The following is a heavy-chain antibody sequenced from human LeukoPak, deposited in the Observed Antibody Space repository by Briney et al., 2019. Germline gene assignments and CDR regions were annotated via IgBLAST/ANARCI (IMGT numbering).Heavy chain of an antibody. CDR3: ARIAGTTGNWFDP. Sequence: SETLSLTCTVSGGSISSYYWSWIRQPPGKGLEWIGNIYYSGSTYYNPSLKSRVSISVDRSKNQFSLKLSSVTAADTAVYYCARIAGTTGNWFDPWGQGTLVTVSS. V-gene: IGHV4-59*12. CDR1: GGSISSYY. J-gene: IGHJ5*02. CDR2: IYYSGST. D-gene: IGHD1-1*01.